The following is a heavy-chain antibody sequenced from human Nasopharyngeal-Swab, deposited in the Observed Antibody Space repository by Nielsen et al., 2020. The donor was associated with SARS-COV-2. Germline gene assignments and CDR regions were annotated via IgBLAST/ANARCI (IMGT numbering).Heavy chain of an antibody. CDR2: IDWDDEK. Sequence: SGPTLVKPTQTLTLTCTFSGFSLSTSGMCVSWIRQPPGKALEWLALIDWDDEKYYSTSLKTRLTISKDTSKNQVVLTMTNMDPVDTATYYCARTTVEMATIADYYYYGMDVWGQGTTVTVSS. J-gene: IGHJ6*02. CDR1: GFSLSTSGMC. CDR3: ARTTVEMATIADYYYYGMDV. V-gene: IGHV2-70*01. D-gene: IGHD5-24*01.